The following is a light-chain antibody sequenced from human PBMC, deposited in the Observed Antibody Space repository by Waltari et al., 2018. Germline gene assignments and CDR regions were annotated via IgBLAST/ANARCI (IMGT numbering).Light chain of an antibody. Sequence: QSALAQPASLSGSPGQSITISCTGSISDIGVYNYVAWYQHSPGKAPKLIIYDVTTRPSGLSDRFSGSKSGNTASLTISGLQAEDEADYYCRSYTSGTTSLDFGTGTKVTVL. CDR1: ISDIGVYNY. J-gene: IGLJ1*01. CDR3: RSYTSGTTSLD. CDR2: DVT. V-gene: IGLV2-14*01.